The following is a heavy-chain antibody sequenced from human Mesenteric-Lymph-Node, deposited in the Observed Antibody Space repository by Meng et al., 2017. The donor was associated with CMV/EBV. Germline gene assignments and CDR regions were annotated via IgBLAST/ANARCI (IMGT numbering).Heavy chain of an antibody. J-gene: IGHJ4*02. V-gene: IGHV1-69*10. CDR1: GGTFNRDT. CDR2: IIPILGIT. CDR3: ARGRFRRDLSDTKFDY. D-gene: IGHD2-8*01. Sequence: SVKVSCKASGGTFNRDTINWVRQAPGQGLEWMGGIIPILGITNNAQKFQGRGTIIADKSTSTAYMELSSLTSEDTAVYYCARGRFRRDLSDTKFDYWGQGTLVTVSS.